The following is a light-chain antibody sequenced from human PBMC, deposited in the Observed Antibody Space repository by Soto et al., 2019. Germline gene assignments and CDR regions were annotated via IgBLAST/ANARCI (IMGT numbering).Light chain of an antibody. Sequence: DIQMTQSPSSLSASVGDRVTTTCRASQGISNYLAWYQQKPGKVPELLIYGASTLKSGVPSRLSGSGSGTDFTLTISSLHLEDVATYYCHKYNCAPFTFGPGAKVYIK. CDR2: GAS. CDR1: QGISNY. J-gene: IGKJ3*01. V-gene: IGKV1-27*01. CDR3: HKYNCAPFT.